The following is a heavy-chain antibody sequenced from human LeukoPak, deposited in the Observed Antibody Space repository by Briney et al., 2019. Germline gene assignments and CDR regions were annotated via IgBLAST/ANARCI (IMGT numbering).Heavy chain of an antibody. V-gene: IGHV3-23*01. CDR3: AKALYGGHDY. CDR2: LSGNGNTI. Sequence: GGSLRLSCAASGFTFSTYAMSWVRQAPGKGLECVSALSGNGNTIYYADSVKGRFTISRDNSKNTLSLQMNSLGAEDTAVYYCAKALYGGHDYWGQGTLVTVSS. J-gene: IGHJ4*02. D-gene: IGHD4-23*01. CDR1: GFTFSTYA.